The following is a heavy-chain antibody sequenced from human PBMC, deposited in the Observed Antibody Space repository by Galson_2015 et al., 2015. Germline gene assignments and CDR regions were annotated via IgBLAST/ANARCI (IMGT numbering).Heavy chain of an antibody. CDR2: ISSSNSHI. D-gene: IGHD2/OR15-2a*01. Sequence: SLRLSCAASGFVFSSYIMNWVRQAPGKGLEWVSFISSSNSHIYYADSVKGRFTISRDNTKNSLYLQMDSLRAEDTAVYYCARDDASNYYFKLDSWGQGTLVAVSS. CDR3: ARDDASNYYFKLDS. J-gene: IGHJ4*02. CDR1: GFVFSSYI. V-gene: IGHV3-21*01.